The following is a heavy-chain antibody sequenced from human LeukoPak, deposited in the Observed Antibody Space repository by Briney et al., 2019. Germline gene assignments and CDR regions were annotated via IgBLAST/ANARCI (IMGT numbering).Heavy chain of an antibody. CDR1: GGSISGSD. CDR2: MYNSGST. Sequence: SETLSLTCTVSGGSISGSDWRWIRQPPFKLLQWLTYMYNSGSTNYNPSLKRRVTISIDTSKNQFSLKLSSLTAADTAIYYCARGIESYGDYGYWGQGILVTVSS. V-gene: IGHV4-59*01. CDR3: ARGIESYGDYGY. D-gene: IGHD4-17*01. J-gene: IGHJ4*02.